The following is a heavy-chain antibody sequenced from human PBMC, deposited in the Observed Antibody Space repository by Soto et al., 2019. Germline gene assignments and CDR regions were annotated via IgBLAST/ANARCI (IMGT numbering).Heavy chain of an antibody. CDR3: TRGSWLQWEPDF. V-gene: IGHV3-49*03. Sequence: PGGSLRLSCTASGFTFGGYAMSWFRQAPGKGLEWVGFIRSKAYSATTEYAASVKGRFTISRDDSKSIAYLQMSSLKAEDTAVYYCTRGSWLQWEPDFWGQGTLVTVSS. CDR1: GFTFGGYA. D-gene: IGHD5-12*01. CDR2: IRSKAYSATT. J-gene: IGHJ4*02.